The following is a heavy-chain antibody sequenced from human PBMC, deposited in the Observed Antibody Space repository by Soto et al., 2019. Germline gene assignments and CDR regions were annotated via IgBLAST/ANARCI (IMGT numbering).Heavy chain of an antibody. CDR1: VGSISSSSYY. CDR2: IYYSGST. J-gene: IGHJ5*02. V-gene: IGHV4-39*02. CDR3: ARDRSIGVVNREKNWFEP. D-gene: IGHD2-21*01. Sequence: SETLSLTCTFSVGSISSSSYYCGWVRQPPWKGLEWIGSIYYSGSTYYNPSLKSRVTISVDTSKNQFSLKLSSVTAADTAVYYCARDRSIGVVNREKNWFEPWGQGTLV.